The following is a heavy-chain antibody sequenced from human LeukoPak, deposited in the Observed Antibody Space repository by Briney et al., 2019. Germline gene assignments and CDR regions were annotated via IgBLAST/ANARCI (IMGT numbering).Heavy chain of an antibody. CDR3: ARYSTGWGAFDY. V-gene: IGHV4-59*01. CDR2: IYYSGST. Sequence: PSETLSLTCTVSGGSISSYYWSWLRQPPGKGLEWIGYIYYSGSTNYNPSPKSRVTISVDTSKNQFSLKLSSVTAADTAVYYCARYSTGWGAFDYWGQGTLVTVSS. J-gene: IGHJ4*02. CDR1: GGSISSYY. D-gene: IGHD3-16*01.